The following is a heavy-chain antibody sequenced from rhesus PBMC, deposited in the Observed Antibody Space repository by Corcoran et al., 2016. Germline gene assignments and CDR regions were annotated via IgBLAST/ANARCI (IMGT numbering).Heavy chain of an antibody. CDR1: GGSISGYYL. D-gene: IGHD2-21*01. Sequence: QVQLQESGPGVVKPSETLSLTCAVSGGSISGYYLWSWIRQPPGKGLEWIVYIYGGSGSTSYNPSLKSRVIISIDTSKNQFSLKLSSVTAADTAVYYCAREGDCTGSGCYGTFDYWGQGVLVTVSS. V-gene: IGHV4S7*01. CDR3: AREGDCTGSGCYGTFDY. CDR2: IYGGSGST. J-gene: IGHJ4*01.